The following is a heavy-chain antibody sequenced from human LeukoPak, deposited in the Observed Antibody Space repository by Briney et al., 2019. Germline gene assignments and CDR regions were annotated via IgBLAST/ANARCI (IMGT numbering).Heavy chain of an antibody. CDR1: GYTFTSYG. J-gene: IGHJ6*03. Sequence: GASVKVSCKASGYTFTSYGISWVRQAPGQGLEWMGWISAYNGNTNYAQKLQGRVTMTTDTSTSTAYMELRSLRSDDTAGYYCARVAPDTAMVRGYYYMDVWGKGTTVTVSS. V-gene: IGHV1-18*01. CDR3: ARVAPDTAMVRGYYYMDV. CDR2: ISAYNGNT. D-gene: IGHD5-18*01.